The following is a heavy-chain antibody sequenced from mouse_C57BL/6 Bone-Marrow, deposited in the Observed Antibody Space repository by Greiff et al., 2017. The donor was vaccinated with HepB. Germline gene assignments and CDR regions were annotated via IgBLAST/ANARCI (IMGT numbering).Heavy chain of an antibody. CDR1: GLNIKDDY. CDR2: IDPENGDT. D-gene: IGHD2-4*01. CDR3: TTWYDYEIAY. J-gene: IGHJ3*01. V-gene: IGHV14-4*01. Sequence: EVQLQQSGAELVRPGASVKLSCTASGLNIKDDYMHWVKQRPEQGLEWIGWIDPENGDTEYASKFQGKATITADTSSNTAYLQLSSLTSEDTAVYYCTTWYDYEIAYWGQGTLVTVSA.